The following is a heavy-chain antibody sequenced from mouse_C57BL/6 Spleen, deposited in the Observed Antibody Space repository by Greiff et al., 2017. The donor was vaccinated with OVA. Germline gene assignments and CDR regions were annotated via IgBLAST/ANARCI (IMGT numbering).Heavy chain of an antibody. CDR3: ARDRSNFLFDY. J-gene: IGHJ2*01. V-gene: IGHV3-6*01. D-gene: IGHD2-5*01. Sequence: ESGPGLVKPSQSLSLTCSVTGYSITSGYYWNWIRQFPGNKLEWMGYISYDGSNNYNPSLKNRISITRDTSKNQFFLKLNSVTTEDTATYYCARDRSNFLFDYWGQGTTLTVSS. CDR1: GYSITSGYY. CDR2: ISYDGSN.